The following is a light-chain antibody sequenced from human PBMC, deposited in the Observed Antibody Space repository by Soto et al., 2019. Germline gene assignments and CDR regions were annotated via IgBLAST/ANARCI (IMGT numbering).Light chain of an antibody. V-gene: IGKV3-20*01. CDR3: HQYGDSPQT. CDR1: QSVTTSY. J-gene: IGKJ1*01. CDR2: GTS. Sequence: EIVLTQSPGTLSLSPGERATLSCRTSQSVTTSYLAWYQQKPGQAPRLLIYGTSIRATGVPDRFSGSGSATDFTLTISRLEPEDFAVYYCHQYGDSPQTFGQGTKAEI.